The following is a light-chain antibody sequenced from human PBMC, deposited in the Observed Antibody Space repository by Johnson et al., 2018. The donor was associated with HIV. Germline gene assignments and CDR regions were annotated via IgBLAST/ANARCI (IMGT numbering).Light chain of an antibody. J-gene: IGLJ1*01. V-gene: IGLV1-51*02. CDR1: SSNIGNNY. Sequence: QSVLTQPPSVSAAPGQKVTISCSGSSSNIGNNYVSWYQQLPGTAPKLLIYENNKRPSGIPARFSGSKSGTSATLGITGLQTGDAADYYCGTWDSSLSAGVFGTGARVTVL. CDR2: ENN. CDR3: GTWDSSLSAGV.